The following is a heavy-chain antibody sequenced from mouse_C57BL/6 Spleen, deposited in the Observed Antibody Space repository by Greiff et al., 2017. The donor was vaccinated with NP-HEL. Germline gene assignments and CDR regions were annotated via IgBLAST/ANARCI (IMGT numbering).Heavy chain of an antibody. Sequence: EVKLMESGGGLVQPGESLKLSCESNEYEFPSHDMSWVRKTPEKRLELVAAINSDGGSTYYPDTMERRFIISRDNTKKTLYLQMSSLRSEDTALYYCARQRGPIVTRYFDVWGTGTTVTVSS. D-gene: IGHD2-5*01. V-gene: IGHV5-2*01. J-gene: IGHJ1*03. CDR1: EYEFPSHD. CDR2: INSDGGST. CDR3: ARQRGPIVTRYFDV.